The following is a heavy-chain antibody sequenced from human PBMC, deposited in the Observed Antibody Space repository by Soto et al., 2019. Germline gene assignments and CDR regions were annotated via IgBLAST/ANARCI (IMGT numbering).Heavy chain of an antibody. CDR3: ARHIVVVPAAIRGGGRGVDGMDV. CDR2: IDPSDSYT. D-gene: IGHD2-2*01. V-gene: IGHV5-10-1*03. CDR1: GYSFTSYW. J-gene: IGHJ6*02. Sequence: EVQLVQSGAEVKKPGESLRISCKGSGYSFTSYWISWVRQMPGKGLEWMGRIDPSDSYTNYSPSFQGHVTISADKSISTAYLQWSSRKASDTAMYYCARHIVVVPAAIRGGGRGVDGMDVWGQGTTVTVSS.